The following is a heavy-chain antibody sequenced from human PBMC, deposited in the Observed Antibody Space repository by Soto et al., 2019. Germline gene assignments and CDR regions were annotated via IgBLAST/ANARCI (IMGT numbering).Heavy chain of an antibody. Sequence: SVKVSCKASGGTFSSYAISWVRQAPGQGLEWMGGIIPIFGTANYAQKFQGRVTITADESTSTAYMELSSLRSEDTAVYYCAGESGYSYGPFDCWGQGTLVTVSS. D-gene: IGHD5-18*01. CDR3: AGESGYSYGPFDC. CDR1: GGTFSSYA. CDR2: IIPIFGTA. V-gene: IGHV1-69*13. J-gene: IGHJ4*02.